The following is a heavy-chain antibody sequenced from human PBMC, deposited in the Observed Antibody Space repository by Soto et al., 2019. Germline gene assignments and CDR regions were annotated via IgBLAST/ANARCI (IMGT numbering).Heavy chain of an antibody. J-gene: IGHJ6*03. Sequence: GASVKVSCKACGDTFTSYAMHWVRQAPGQRLEWMGWINAGNGNTKYSQKFQGRVTITRDTSASTAYMELSSLRSEDTAVYYCARDFVGNGDYYSYSYYMDVWGKGTTVTVSS. CDR3: ARDFVGNGDYYSYSYYMDV. CDR1: GDTFTSYA. V-gene: IGHV1-3*01. CDR2: INAGNGNT. D-gene: IGHD4-17*01.